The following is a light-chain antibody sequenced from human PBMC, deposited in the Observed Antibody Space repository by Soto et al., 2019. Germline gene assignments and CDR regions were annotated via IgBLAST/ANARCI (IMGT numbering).Light chain of an antibody. J-gene: IGLJ2*01. CDR3: AAWDDSLSAL. CDR2: KNT. Sequence: QAVVTQPPSASGTPGQRVTISCSGTTSNIGSNYVYWYQQLPGTAPKLLIYKNTQRPSGVPDRFSGSKSGTSASLAISGLRSEDEADYYCAAWDDSLSALFGGGTKLTVL. V-gene: IGLV1-47*01. CDR1: TSNIGSNY.